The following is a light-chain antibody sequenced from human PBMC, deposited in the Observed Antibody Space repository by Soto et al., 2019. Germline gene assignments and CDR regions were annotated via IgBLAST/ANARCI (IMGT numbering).Light chain of an antibody. CDR3: LQDYNYPNA. J-gene: IGKJ5*01. CDR2: GAS. Sequence: AIQMTQSPSSLSASVGDRVTITCRASQGIRNDLGWYQQKPGKAPKLLIYGASSLQSRVPSRFSGSGSGTDITLTISRLQPEDFATYYCLQDYNYPNAFGQGTRLEIK. CDR1: QGIRND. V-gene: IGKV1-6*01.